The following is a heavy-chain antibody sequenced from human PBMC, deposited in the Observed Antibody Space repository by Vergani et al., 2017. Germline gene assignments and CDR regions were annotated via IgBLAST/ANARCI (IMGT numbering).Heavy chain of an antibody. CDR3: ARGPLRSTDYYDFWSGSYYYYYMDG. Sequence: QVQLQESGPGLVKPSQTLSLTCTVSGGSISTGSYYWSWIRQPAGKGLEWIGHIYTSGSTNYNPSLKSRVTISVDTSKNQFSLKLSSVTAADTAVYYCARGPLRSTDYYDFWSGSYYYYYMDGWGKGP. D-gene: IGHD3-3*01. CDR2: IYTSGST. V-gene: IGHV4-61*02. CDR1: GGSISTGSYY. J-gene: IGHJ6*03.